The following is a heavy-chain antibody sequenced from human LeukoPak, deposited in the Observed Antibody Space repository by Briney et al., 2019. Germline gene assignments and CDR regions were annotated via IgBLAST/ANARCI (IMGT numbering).Heavy chain of an antibody. J-gene: IGHJ6*02. CDR2: IIPIFGTA. V-gene: IGHV1-69*13. CDR1: GGTFSSYT. CDR3: ARGRYSSSINSMDV. Sequence: SVNVSCKASGGTFSSYTISWVRQAPGQGLEWMGGIIPIFGTANYAQKFQGRVTITADESTSTAYMELSSLRSEDTAVYYCARGRYSSSINSMDVWGQGTTVTVSS. D-gene: IGHD6-6*01.